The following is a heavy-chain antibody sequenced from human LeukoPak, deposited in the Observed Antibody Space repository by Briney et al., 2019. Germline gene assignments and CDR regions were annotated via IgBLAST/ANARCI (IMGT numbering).Heavy chain of an antibody. Sequence: SETLSLTCTVSGGSISSGSYYWSWIRQPAGTGLEWIGRIYTSGSTNYNPSVKSRVTISVDTSKNQFSLKLSSVTAADTAVYYCARGLRSWFDPWGQGTLVTVSP. V-gene: IGHV4-61*02. CDR2: IYTSGST. CDR1: GGSISSGSYY. J-gene: IGHJ5*02. CDR3: ARGLRSWFDP. D-gene: IGHD4-17*01.